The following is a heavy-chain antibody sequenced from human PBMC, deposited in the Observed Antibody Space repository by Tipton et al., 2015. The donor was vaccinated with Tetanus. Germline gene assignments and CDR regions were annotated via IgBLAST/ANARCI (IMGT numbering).Heavy chain of an antibody. CDR2: ISVGGTT. Sequence: GSLRLSCVASGLTFDNYAMTWVRQAPGKGLDWVSTISVGGTTYTADSVKGRFTISRDNSKNTVYLQMNSLRPEDTAVYYCAKEFQRARIRFFDSWGQGTQVTASS. J-gene: IGHJ4*02. CDR1: GLTFDNYA. CDR3: AKEFQRARIRFFDS. D-gene: IGHD2-15*01. V-gene: IGHV3-23*01.